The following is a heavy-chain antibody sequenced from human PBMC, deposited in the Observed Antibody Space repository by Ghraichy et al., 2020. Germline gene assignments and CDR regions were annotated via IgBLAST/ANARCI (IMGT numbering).Heavy chain of an antibody. J-gene: IGHJ4*02. CDR3: ARSPVFGVVICDY. CDR1: SITFSSSH. Sequence: LSLTCARSSITFSSSHFGEVRQAPGKGLDWVSSISSSSSYIYYADSVKGRFTISRDNAKNSLYLQMNSLRAEDTAVYYCARSPVFGVVICDYWGQGTLVTVSS. V-gene: IGHV3-21*01. CDR2: ISSSSSYI. D-gene: IGHD3-3*01.